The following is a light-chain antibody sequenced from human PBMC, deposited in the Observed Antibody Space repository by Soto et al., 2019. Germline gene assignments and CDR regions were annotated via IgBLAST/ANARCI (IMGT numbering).Light chain of an antibody. CDR3: QQYISSPLT. CDR2: GAS. Sequence: EIVLTQSPGTLSLSPGERATLSCRASQSVSSSYLAWYQQKPGQAPRLVIYGASSRATGIPDRFSASGSGTDFTLTISRLEPEDSAVYYCQQYISSPLTFGEGTKVDIK. CDR1: QSVSSSY. V-gene: IGKV3-20*01. J-gene: IGKJ1*01.